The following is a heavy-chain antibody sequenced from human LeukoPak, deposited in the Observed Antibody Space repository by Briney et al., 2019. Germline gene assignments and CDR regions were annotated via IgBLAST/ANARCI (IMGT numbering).Heavy chain of an antibody. J-gene: IGHJ3*02. CDR2: INPNSGGT. D-gene: IGHD1-26*01. Sequence: ASVKVSCKASGYTFTGYYMHWVRQAPGQGLEWMGWINPNSGGTSYAQKFQGRVTMTRDTSISTAYMELSSLKSDDTAVYYCARAESGSYQGALDIWGQGTMVTVSS. V-gene: IGHV1-2*02. CDR3: ARAESGSYQGALDI. CDR1: GYTFTGYY.